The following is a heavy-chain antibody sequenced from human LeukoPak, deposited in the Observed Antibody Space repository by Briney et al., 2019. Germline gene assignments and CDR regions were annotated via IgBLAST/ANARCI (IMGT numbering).Heavy chain of an antibody. D-gene: IGHD3-10*01. V-gene: IGHV6-1*01. CDR1: GDSVSSDSGA. CDR3: ASGFTDV. CDR2: TYYRSTWYY. J-gene: IGHJ4*02. Sequence: SQTLSLTCDISGDSVSSDSGAWNWIRQSPSRGLEWLGRTYYRSTWYYDYAVSLRGRITITPDTSKNQVSLHLTSVTPEDTAVYYCASGFTDVWGQGTLVTVSS.